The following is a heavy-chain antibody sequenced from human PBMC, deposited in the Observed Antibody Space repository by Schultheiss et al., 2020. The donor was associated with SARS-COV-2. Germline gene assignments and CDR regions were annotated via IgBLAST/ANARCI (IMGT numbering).Heavy chain of an antibody. Sequence: GGSLRLSCAGSAFTFSSYAMHWVRQAPGKGLEWVAVISYDGSNKYYADSVKGRFTISRDNSKNTLYLQMNSLRAEDTAVYYCARTAAGTGGYYYYMDVWGKGTTVTVSS. J-gene: IGHJ6*03. CDR2: ISYDGSNK. D-gene: IGHD6-13*01. V-gene: IGHV3-30*08. CDR3: ARTAAGTGGYYYYMDV. CDR1: AFTFSSYA.